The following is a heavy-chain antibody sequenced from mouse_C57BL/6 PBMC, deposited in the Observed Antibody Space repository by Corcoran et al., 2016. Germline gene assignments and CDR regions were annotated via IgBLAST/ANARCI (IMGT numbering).Heavy chain of an antibody. D-gene: IGHD2-1*01. CDR1: GYTFTDYY. Sequence: EVQLQQSGPVLVKPGASVKMSCKASGYTFTDYYMNWVKQSHGKSLEWIGVINPYNGGTSYNQKFKGKATLTVDKSSSTAYMELNSLTSEDSAVYYCARNVSYGNYLYYYAMDYWGQGTSVTVSS. V-gene: IGHV1-19*01. CDR3: ARNVSYGNYLYYYAMDY. CDR2: INPYNGGT. J-gene: IGHJ4*01.